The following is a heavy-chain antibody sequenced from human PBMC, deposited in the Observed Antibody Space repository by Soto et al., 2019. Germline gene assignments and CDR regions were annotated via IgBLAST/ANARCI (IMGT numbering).Heavy chain of an antibody. D-gene: IGHD3-10*01. J-gene: IGHJ4*02. V-gene: IGHV3-53*04. Sequence: EVQLVESGGGLVQPGGSLRLSCAASGFTVGSNHMTWVRQAPGKGLEWVSVIYTGGETYYLDSVKGRFTISRHNSRNTLYLQMNNLRAEDTAMYYCARGGLSIGESGFDCWGQGTLVTVSS. CDR3: ARGGLSIGESGFDC. CDR1: GFTVGSNH. CDR2: IYTGGET.